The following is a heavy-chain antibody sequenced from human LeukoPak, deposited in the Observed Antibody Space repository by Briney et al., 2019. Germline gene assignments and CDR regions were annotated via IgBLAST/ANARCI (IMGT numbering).Heavy chain of an antibody. V-gene: IGHV1-8*03. CDR1: GYTFTSYD. CDR3: ARGRILWTGGGFDP. Sequence: ASVKVSCKASGYTFTSYDINWVRQATGQGLEWMGWMNPNSGNTGYAQKFQGRVTITRNTSISTSYMELSSLRSEDTAVYYCARGRILWTGGGFDPWGQGTLVTVSS. CDR2: MNPNSGNT. D-gene: IGHD1-14*01. J-gene: IGHJ5*02.